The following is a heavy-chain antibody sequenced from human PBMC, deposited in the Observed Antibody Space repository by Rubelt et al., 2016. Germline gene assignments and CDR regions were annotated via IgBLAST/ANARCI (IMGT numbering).Heavy chain of an antibody. D-gene: IGHD4-17*01. CDR1: GFTFSAYA. V-gene: IGHV3-23*04. J-gene: IGHJ2*01. CDR2: ISGSGGST. CDR3: AKRDYAGLKSGFVPDWFFDL. Sequence: EVQLVESGGGLVQPGGSLRLSCVASGFTFSAYAMSWVRQAPGKGLEWVSAISGSGGSTYYADSVKGRFTISRDNSKNTMYLQMNSLRAEDTAVYYCAKRDYAGLKSGFVPDWFFDLWGRGTLVTVSS.